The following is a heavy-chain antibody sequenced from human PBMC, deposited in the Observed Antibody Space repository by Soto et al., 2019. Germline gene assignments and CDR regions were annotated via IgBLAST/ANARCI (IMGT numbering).Heavy chain of an antibody. Sequence: ASVKVSCKASGYSFTTYAMHWVRQAPGQRLEWMGWIDVGNGNTKYSQKFQGRVTITGDTSANTAYMELSSLRSEDTAVYYCARNVVATIQLDYWGQGTLVTVSS. J-gene: IGHJ4*02. CDR3: ARNVVATIQLDY. D-gene: IGHD5-12*01. CDR2: IDVGNGNT. CDR1: GYSFTTYA. V-gene: IGHV1-3*01.